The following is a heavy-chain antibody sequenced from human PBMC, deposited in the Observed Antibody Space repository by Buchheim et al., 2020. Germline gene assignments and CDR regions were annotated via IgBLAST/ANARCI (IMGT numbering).Heavy chain of an antibody. CDR3: AKDKVNYYYDSTPTLTYYFDY. Sequence: QVQLVESGGGVVQPGRSLRLSCAASGFTFSSYGMHWVRQAPGKGLEWVAVISYDGSNKYYADSVKGRFTISRDNSKNTRYLQMNSLRAEDTAVYYCAKDKVNYYYDSTPTLTYYFDYWGQGTL. CDR1: GFTFSSYG. V-gene: IGHV3-30*18. D-gene: IGHD3-10*01. CDR2: ISYDGSNK. J-gene: IGHJ4*02.